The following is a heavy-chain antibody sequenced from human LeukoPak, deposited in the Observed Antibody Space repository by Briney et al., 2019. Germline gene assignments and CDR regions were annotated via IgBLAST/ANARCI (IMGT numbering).Heavy chain of an antibody. V-gene: IGHV1-69*13. D-gene: IGHD5-24*01. J-gene: IGHJ5*02. CDR3: ARGKMATQFDP. CDR2: IIPIFGTA. Sequence: SVKVSCKASGYTFTSYDINWVRQAPGQGLEWMGGIIPIFGTANYAQKFQGRVTITADESTSTAYMELSSLRSEDTAVYYCARGKMATQFDPWGQGTLVTVSS. CDR1: GYTFTSYD.